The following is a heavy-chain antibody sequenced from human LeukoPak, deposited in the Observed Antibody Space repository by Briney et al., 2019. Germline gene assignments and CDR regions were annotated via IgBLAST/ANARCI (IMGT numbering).Heavy chain of an antibody. V-gene: IGHV3-23*01. CDR3: AKNIYAYVWGSYRYAPGYYFDY. J-gene: IGHJ4*02. CDR1: GFTFSSYA. Sequence: PGGSLRLSCAASGFTFSSYAMSWVRQAPGKGLEWVSAISGSGGSTYYADSVKGRFTISRDNSKNTLYLQMNSLRAEDTAVYYCAKNIYAYVWGSYRYAPGYYFDYWGQGTLVTVSS. CDR2: ISGSGGST. D-gene: IGHD3-16*02.